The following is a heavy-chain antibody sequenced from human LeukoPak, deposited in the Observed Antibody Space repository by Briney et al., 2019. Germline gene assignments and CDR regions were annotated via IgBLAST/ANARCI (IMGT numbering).Heavy chain of an antibody. CDR3: AKPAMAVAGNYFDY. CDR2: ITGGGDTT. D-gene: IGHD6-19*01. Sequence: SGGSLRLSCAASGFPLRSYAMSWVRQAPAKGLEWVSTITGGGDTTYYADSVKGRFTISRDNSKNTLYLQMNSLRAEDTAVYFCAKPAMAVAGNYFDYWGQGTLVTVSS. CDR1: GFPLRSYA. J-gene: IGHJ4*02. V-gene: IGHV3-23*01.